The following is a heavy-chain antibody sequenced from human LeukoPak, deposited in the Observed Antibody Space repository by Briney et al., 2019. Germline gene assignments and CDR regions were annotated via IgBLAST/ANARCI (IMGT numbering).Heavy chain of an antibody. CDR1: GFTFSSYA. V-gene: IGHV3-23*01. D-gene: IGHD6-13*01. CDR2: ISGSGDST. CDR3: ATPLGIAAAGKVDY. J-gene: IGHJ4*02. Sequence: GSLRLSCAASGFTFSSYAMSWVRQAPGKGLEWVSAISGSGDSTYYADSVKGRFTISRDNSKNTLYLQMNSLRAEDTAVYYCATPLGIAAAGKVDYWGQGTLVTVSS.